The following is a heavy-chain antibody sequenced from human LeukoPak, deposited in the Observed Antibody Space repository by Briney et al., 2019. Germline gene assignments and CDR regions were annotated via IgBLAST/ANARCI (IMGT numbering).Heavy chain of an antibody. J-gene: IGHJ3*02. CDR1: GFTFSDYY. CDR2: ISSSGSTI. V-gene: IGHV3-11*01. CDR3: AREMTTVTNDAFDI. D-gene: IGHD4-17*01. Sequence: PGGSLRLSCAASGFTFSDYYMSWIRQAPGKGLEWVSYISSSGSTIYYADSVKGRFTISRDNAKNSLYLQMNSLRAEDTAVYYCAREMTTVTNDAFDIWGQGTMVTVSS.